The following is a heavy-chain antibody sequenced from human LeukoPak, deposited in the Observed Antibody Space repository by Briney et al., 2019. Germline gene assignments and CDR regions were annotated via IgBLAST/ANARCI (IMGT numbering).Heavy chain of an antibody. Sequence: GGSLRLSCAASGFTFSNYWMSWVRQAPGKGLEWVANIKQDGSEKYYADSVKGRFTISRDNSKNTLYLQMNSLRAEDTAVYYCAKGVAVAGVAYFDYWGQGTLVTVSS. V-gene: IGHV3-7*01. CDR1: GFTFSNYW. CDR2: IKQDGSEK. J-gene: IGHJ4*02. D-gene: IGHD6-19*01. CDR3: AKGVAVAGVAYFDY.